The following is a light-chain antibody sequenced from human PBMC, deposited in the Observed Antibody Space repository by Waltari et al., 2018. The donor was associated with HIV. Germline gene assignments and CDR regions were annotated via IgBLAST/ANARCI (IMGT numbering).Light chain of an antibody. V-gene: IGLV1-51*01. CDR2: DNN. Sequence: QSVLTHPPSVSAAPGQTVTISCSGRGSNLGGHEVSWYQQLPGTAPKLLIYDNNKRSSGIPDRFSGSKSGTSATLGITGLQTGDEADYYCGTWDSSLSAVFGGGTKVTV. CDR1: GSNLGGHE. CDR3: GTWDSSLSAV. J-gene: IGLJ3*02.